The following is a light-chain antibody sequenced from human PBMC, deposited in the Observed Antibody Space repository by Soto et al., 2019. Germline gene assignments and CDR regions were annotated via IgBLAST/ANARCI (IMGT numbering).Light chain of an antibody. Sequence: DIVLTQSPGTLSLSPGERATLSCRASQDVLNNYLAWFQQKPGQAPRLLIYGISTRATGIPDRFSGSGSGTHFTLTISRLEPEDFAVYYCQQFGTPPWTFDQGTKVEIK. CDR2: GIS. CDR1: QDVLNNY. J-gene: IGKJ1*01. CDR3: QQFGTPPWT. V-gene: IGKV3-20*01.